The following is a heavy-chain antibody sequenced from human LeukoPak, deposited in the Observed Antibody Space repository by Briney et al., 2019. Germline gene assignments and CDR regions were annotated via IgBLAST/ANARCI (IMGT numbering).Heavy chain of an antibody. V-gene: IGHV3-23*01. CDR2: ISGGGGST. CDR3: AKGGKWDVTPFDY. J-gene: IGHJ4*02. Sequence: PGGSLRLSCATSGFTFSNHAMHWVRQASGKGLEWVSTISGGGGSTYYADSVKGRFTISRDNSKNTLYLQVNSLRAEDTAVYYCAKGGKWDVTPFDYWGQGTLVTVSS. D-gene: IGHD1-26*01. CDR1: GFTFSNHA.